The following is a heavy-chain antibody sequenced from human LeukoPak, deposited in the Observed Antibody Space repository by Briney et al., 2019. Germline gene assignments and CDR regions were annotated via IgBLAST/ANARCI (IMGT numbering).Heavy chain of an antibody. CDR3: ARGTAMVEDCAFDI. V-gene: IGHV4-31*03. J-gene: IGHJ3*02. CDR2: IYYSGST. Sequence: PSQTLSLTCTVSGGSISSGGYYWSWIRQHPGKGLEWIGYIYYSGSTYYNPSLKSRVTISVDTSKNQFSLTLSSVTAADTAVYYCARGTAMVEDCAFDIWGQGPMVTVSS. D-gene: IGHD5-18*01. CDR1: GGSISSGGYY.